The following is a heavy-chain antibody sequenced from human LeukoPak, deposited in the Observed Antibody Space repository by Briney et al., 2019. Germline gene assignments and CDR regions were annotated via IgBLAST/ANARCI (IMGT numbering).Heavy chain of an antibody. CDR1: GGSISSYY. J-gene: IGHJ3*02. Sequence: SETLSLTCTVSGGSISSYYWTWIRQSAGKGLEWIGRMYTSGSTKYSPSFESRVTISVDTSKNQFSLKLSSVTAADTAVYYCAKSNGYGLVDIWGQGTMVTVSS. V-gene: IGHV4-4*07. CDR2: MYTSGST. D-gene: IGHD3-10*01. CDR3: AKSNGYGLVDI.